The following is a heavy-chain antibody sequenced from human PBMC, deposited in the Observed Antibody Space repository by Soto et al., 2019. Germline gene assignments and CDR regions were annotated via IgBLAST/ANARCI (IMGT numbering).Heavy chain of an antibody. CDR1: GGTFSRYT. J-gene: IGHJ6*02. V-gene: IGHV1-69*02. Sequence: QVQLVQSGAEVKKPGSSVKVSCKASGGTFSRYTFTWVRQAPGQGLEWMGRIIPIVDIPNYAQKFQGRVTITADKSTSTAYMKLSRLTSDDTAVYYCASHFTGVLVLGTSPPGGGNFGWDVWGQGTTVSVS. CDR3: ASHFTGVLVLGTSPPGGGNFGWDV. D-gene: IGHD2-8*02. CDR2: IIPIVDIP.